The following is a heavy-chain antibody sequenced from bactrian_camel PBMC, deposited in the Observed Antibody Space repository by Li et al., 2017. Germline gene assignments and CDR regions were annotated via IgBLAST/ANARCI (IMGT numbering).Heavy chain of an antibody. CDR1: GFSFSSYV. Sequence: VQLVESGGGLVQPGGSLRLSCAASGFSFSSYVMSWVRQAPGKDCDLVAIISGDGETKYADSVKGRFTISQDNAKNTVYLQMNSLKPEDTARYHCAATPGTIEFSDSWYELGYWAQGTQVTVS. CDR3: AATPGTIEFSDSWYELGY. CDR2: IISGDGET. J-gene: IGHJ6*01. D-gene: IGHD2*01. V-gene: IGHV3S40*01.